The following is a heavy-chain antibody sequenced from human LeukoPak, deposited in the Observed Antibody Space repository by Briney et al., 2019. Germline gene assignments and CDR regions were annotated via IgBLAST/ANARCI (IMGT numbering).Heavy chain of an antibody. CDR1: GGSISSYY. CDR3: ARMYSSGWYVSFD. J-gene: IGHJ4*02. CDR2: IYTSGST. Sequence: SETLSLTCTVSGGSISSYYWSWIRQPAGKGLEWIGRIYTSGSTNYNPSLKSRVTMSVDTSKNPFSLKLSSVTAADTAVYYCARMYSSGWYVSFDWGQGTLVTVSS. V-gene: IGHV4-4*07. D-gene: IGHD6-19*01.